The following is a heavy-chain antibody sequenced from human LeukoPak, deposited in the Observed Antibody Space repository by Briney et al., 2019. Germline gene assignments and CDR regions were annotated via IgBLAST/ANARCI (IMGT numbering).Heavy chain of an antibody. CDR2: ISSSGSAI. V-gene: IGHV3-48*03. J-gene: IGHJ4*02. CDR3: ARDRSGWYYFDY. Sequence: GGSLRLSCAASGFTFSNFDINWVRQAPGKGLEWISYISSSGSAIYYADSVKGRFTISRDNAKNSLYLQMNSLRAEDTAVYYCARDRSGWYYFDYWCQGTLVTVSS. CDR1: GFTFSNFD. D-gene: IGHD6-19*01.